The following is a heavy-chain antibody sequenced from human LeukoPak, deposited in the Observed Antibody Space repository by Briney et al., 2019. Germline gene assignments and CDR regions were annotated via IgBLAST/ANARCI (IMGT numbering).Heavy chain of an antibody. V-gene: IGHV3-21*01. CDR2: ISSSSSYI. J-gene: IGHJ4*02. Sequence: PGGSLRLSCAASGFTFSSYSMNWVRQAPGKGLEWVSSISSSSSYIYYADSVKGRFTISRDNAKNSLYLQMNSLRAEDTAVYYCARVTVTAIGALDYWGQGTLVTVSS. D-gene: IGHD2-21*02. CDR3: ARVTVTAIGALDY. CDR1: GFTFSSYS.